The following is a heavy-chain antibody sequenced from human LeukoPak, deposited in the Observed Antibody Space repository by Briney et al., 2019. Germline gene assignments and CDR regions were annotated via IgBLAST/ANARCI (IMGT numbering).Heavy chain of an antibody. CDR2: IKQNGSET. Sequence: GGSLTHSCQASGLTFGDYWMTWVRQAPGKGPECVANIKQNGSETHYVDSVKGRFTIFRDNAKNSLSLQMNRLRVEDTAMYYCATYWRYFDWLLLDTWGLGTMVTVSS. CDR3: ATYWRYFDWLLLDT. CDR1: GLTFGDYW. J-gene: IGHJ3*02. V-gene: IGHV3-7*05. D-gene: IGHD3-9*01.